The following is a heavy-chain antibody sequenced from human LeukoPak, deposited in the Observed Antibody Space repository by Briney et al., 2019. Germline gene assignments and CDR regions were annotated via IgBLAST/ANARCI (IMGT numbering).Heavy chain of an antibody. Sequence: PWETLSLTCSVSGGSIRSGSDDSSWIRQPGGKGLEWIGRIYASGSTNSHRSLKSRVTISVETSKNPFSLTLSSVTAAGTAVYYCARAGAWVVPAAISFNNYYYYMDVWGKGTTVTVSS. J-gene: IGHJ6*03. V-gene: IGHV4-61*02. D-gene: IGHD2-2*01. CDR3: ARAGAWVVPAAISFNNYYYYMDV. CDR1: GGSIRSGSDD. CDR2: IYASGST.